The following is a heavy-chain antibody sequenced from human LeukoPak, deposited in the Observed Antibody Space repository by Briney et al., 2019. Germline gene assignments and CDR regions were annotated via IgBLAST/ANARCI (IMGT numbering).Heavy chain of an antibody. V-gene: IGHV3-11*05. CDR2: INGPSSDT. CDR1: GFTFSDYY. J-gene: IGHJ4*02. D-gene: IGHD2-21*01. Sequence: GGSLRLSCAASGFTFSDYYMNWIRQTPGKGLEWVSNINGPSSDTAYTDSVRGRFTISRDNAKNSLYLQMNNLRAEDTAVYYCARVLRGYGDSGGLWGQGTLVTVSS. CDR3: ARVLRGYGDSGGL.